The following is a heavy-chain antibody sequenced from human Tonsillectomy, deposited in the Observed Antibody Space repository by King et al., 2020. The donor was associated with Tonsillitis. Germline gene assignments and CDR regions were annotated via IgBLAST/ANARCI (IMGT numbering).Heavy chain of an antibody. D-gene: IGHD3-3*01. CDR2: INHSGST. Sequence: VQLQQWGARLLKPSETLSLTCAVYGGSFSGYYWTWIRQPPGKGLEWIVEINHSGSTNYNPSLKSRVTISVDTSKNQFSLTLGSVTAADTSVYYCARGGGTIFGVIVADSYYYYMDVWGKGTTVTVSS. J-gene: IGHJ6*03. CDR3: ARGGGTIFGVIVADSYYYYMDV. V-gene: IGHV4-34*01. CDR1: GGSFSGYY.